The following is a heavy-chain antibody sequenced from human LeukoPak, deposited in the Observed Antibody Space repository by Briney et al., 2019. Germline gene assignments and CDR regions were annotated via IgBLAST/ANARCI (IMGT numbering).Heavy chain of an antibody. J-gene: IGHJ4*02. CDR1: GFGLSGYW. V-gene: IGHV3-7*01. CDR2: LHADGVEQ. Sequence: GGSLRLSCVASGFGLSGYWMTWVRQAPGKGLEWVARLHADGVEQNYVDSVTGRFTMSRDNAKNSLDLQMNSLRVEDTAVYYCARGGYSFDYLGQGTLVAVSS. CDR3: ARGGYSFDY. D-gene: IGHD5-18*01.